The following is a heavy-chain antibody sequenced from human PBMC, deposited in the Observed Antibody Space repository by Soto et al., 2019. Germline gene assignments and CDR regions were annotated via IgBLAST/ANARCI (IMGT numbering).Heavy chain of an antibody. J-gene: IGHJ4*02. CDR3: ARLSAGHGDNHDY. CDR1: GGSISRYD. Sequence: QVQLEESGPGLVKPSETLSLTCTVSGGSISRYDWSWIRQSPGKGLEWIGYIYHTGTTDYNPSLKSRVTISVYTSKKQFSLRLRSVTASDTAIYYCARLSAGHGDNHDYWGQGTLVTVSS. V-gene: IGHV4-59*08. CDR2: IYHTGTT. D-gene: IGHD4-17*01.